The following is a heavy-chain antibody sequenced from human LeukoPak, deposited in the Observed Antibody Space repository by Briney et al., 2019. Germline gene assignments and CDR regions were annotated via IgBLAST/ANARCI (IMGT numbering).Heavy chain of an antibody. J-gene: IGHJ5*02. CDR3: ARGRGGLGIQLWSNWFDA. Sequence: GGSLRLSCAASGFTFSSYSMNWVRQAPGKGLEWVSYISSSSNTIYYADSVNGRLNTTRDNAKNSLNRQINSLRDEDTAVYYCARGRGGLGIQLWSNWFDAWGQGTVDSLSS. V-gene: IGHV3-48*02. CDR2: ISSSSNTI. CDR1: GFTFSSYS. D-gene: IGHD5-18*01.